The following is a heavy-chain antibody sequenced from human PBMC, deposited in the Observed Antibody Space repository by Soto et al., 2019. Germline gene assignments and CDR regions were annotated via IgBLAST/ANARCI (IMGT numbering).Heavy chain of an antibody. CDR2: ISYDGNNK. D-gene: IGHD2-15*01. CDR1: GFTFSNYA. J-gene: IGHJ6*02. CDR3: ARAGCDGGTCYTLVGLRYGMDV. Sequence: QVQLVESGGGVVQPGRSLRLSCAASGFTFSNYAMYWVRQAPGKGLEWVAVISYDGNNKYYADSVKGRFTISRYNYKNTLYLQMNSLRAEDTAVYYCARAGCDGGTCYTLVGLRYGMDVWGQGPTVTVSS. V-gene: IGHV3-30-3*01.